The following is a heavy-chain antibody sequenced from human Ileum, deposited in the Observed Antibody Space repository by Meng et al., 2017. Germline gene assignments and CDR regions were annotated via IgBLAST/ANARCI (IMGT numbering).Heavy chain of an antibody. CDR1: GFPFSSHS. D-gene: IGHD2-15*01. CDR3: ARHLGYCSGGSCHQ. J-gene: IGHJ4*02. V-gene: IGHV3-21*04. CDR2: ISSGSDYV. Sequence: EVQLVESGGGLVKPGGSLRLSCAASGFPFSSHSMNWIRQAPGKSLEWVSFISSGSDYVSYGDSVRGRFTVSRDNAKNALYLQMDSLRVEDTALYFCARHLGYCSGGSCHQWGQGTLVTVSS.